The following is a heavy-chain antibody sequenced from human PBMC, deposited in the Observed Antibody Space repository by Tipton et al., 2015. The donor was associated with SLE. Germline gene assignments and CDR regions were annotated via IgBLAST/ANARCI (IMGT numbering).Heavy chain of an antibody. V-gene: IGHV3-23*01. Sequence: LSLTCTVSGGSISSYYWSWIRQPAGKGLEWVSAISGSGGSTYYADSVKGRFTISRDNSKNTLYLQMNSLRAEDTAVYYCAKSAAPDYWGQGTLVTVSS. D-gene: IGHD6-13*01. CDR2: ISGSGGST. CDR1: GGSISSYY. J-gene: IGHJ4*02. CDR3: AKSAAPDY.